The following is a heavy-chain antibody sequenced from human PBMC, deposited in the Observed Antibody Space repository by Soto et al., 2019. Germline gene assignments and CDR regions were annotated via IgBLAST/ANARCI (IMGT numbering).Heavy chain of an antibody. J-gene: IGHJ4*02. CDR3: ARASAGSGGWYFDY. V-gene: IGHV1-18*01. CDR2: ISAYNGNT. D-gene: IGHD6-13*01. CDR1: GYTFTSYG. Sequence: QVQLVQSGAEVKKPGASVKVSCKAAGYTFTSYGISWVRQAPGQVLEWMGWISAYNGNTNYAQKLQGRVTMTTDTATSTDYMELRSLGSDDTDVYYCARASAGSGGWYFDYWGQGTLVTVSS.